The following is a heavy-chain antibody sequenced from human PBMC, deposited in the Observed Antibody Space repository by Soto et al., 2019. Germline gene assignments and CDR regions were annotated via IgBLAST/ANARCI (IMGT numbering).Heavy chain of an antibody. CDR2: MNPNSGNT. D-gene: IGHD6-13*01. Sequence: SCTAYRKTEKSYEMNWGRHATGQGLEKMGWMNPNSGNTGYAQKFQGRVTMTRSTSINTAYMELSSLRSEDTAVYYCARGIVSSSWPYYYYYSAMAAWGQGTTVTVFS. J-gene: IGHJ6*02. CDR1: RKTEKSYE. CDR3: ARGIVSSSWPYYYYYSAMAA. V-gene: IGHV1-8*01.